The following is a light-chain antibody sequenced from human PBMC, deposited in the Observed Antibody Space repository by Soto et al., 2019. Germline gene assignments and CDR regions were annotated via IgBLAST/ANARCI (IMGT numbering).Light chain of an antibody. Sequence: DIQMTQSRSSLSASVGGRVTITCRASQSISNYLNWYQQKPGKAPKVLIYGAFSLQSGVPSRFSGSGSGTGFTLTINSLQPEDLATYYCQQSYSTPYTFGQGTKLEIK. CDR1: QSISNY. CDR3: QQSYSTPYT. V-gene: IGKV1-39*01. J-gene: IGKJ2*01. CDR2: GAF.